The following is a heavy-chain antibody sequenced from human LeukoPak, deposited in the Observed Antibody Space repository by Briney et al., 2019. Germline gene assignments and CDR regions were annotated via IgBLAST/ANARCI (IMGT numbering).Heavy chain of an antibody. J-gene: IGHJ4*02. D-gene: IGHD3-22*01. CDR2: FDPEDGET. Sequence: GASVKVSCKVSGYTLTKLSMHWVRQAPGKGLEWMGGFDPEDGETIYAQKFQGRVTMTEDTSTDTAYMELSSLRSEDTAVYYCATPMRYDSSGSLVYWGQGTLVTVSS. V-gene: IGHV1-24*01. CDR3: ATPMRYDSSGSLVY. CDR1: GYTLTKLS.